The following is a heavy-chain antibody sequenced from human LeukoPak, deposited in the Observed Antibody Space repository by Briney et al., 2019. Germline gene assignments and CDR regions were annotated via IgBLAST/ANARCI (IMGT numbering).Heavy chain of an antibody. CDR2: IASDGSST. CDR1: GFTFSSYW. V-gene: IGHV3-74*01. CDR3: FREGGD. J-gene: IGHJ4*02. D-gene: IGHD3-10*01. Sequence: GGSLRLSCVASGFTFSSYWMNWVRRAPGKGLVWDSRIASDGSSTTYADSVKGRFSISRDNAKNTLYLQMNSLRAEDTVIYYCFREGGDWGQGTLVTVSS.